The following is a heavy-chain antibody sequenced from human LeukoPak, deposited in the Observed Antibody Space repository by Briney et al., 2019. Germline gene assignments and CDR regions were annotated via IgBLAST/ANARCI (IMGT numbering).Heavy chain of an antibody. CDR3: ARLSGAAYNFLARSTYYFDY. CDR2: IYPGDSDT. V-gene: IGHV5-51*01. D-gene: IGHD5-24*01. CDR1: VHSFTNYW. Sequence: GESLKISCKGSVHSFTNYWIGWVRQMPGKGLEWMGIIYPGDSDTTYSPSSQGQVTISADNSISTAYLQWSSLKASDTAMYYCARLSGAAYNFLARSTYYFDYWGQGTLVTVSS. J-gene: IGHJ4*02.